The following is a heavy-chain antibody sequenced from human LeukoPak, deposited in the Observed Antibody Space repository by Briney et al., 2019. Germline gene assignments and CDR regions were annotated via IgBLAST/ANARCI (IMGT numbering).Heavy chain of an antibody. V-gene: IGHV4-4*09. CDR2: IYTSETT. J-gene: IGHJ4*02. CDR1: GASISSYY. CDR3: AIHRSPSSLSFFDI. D-gene: IGHD2-2*01. Sequence: SETLSLTCTVSGASISSYYWSWIRQPPGKGLEWIGYIYTSETTNFNPALRSRVTISIDTSKNQVSLRLSSVTAADTALYYCAIHRSPSSLSFFDIWGQGMLVIVSS.